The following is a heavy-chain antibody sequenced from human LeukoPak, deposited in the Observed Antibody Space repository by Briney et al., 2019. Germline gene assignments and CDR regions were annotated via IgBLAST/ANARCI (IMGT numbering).Heavy chain of an antibody. V-gene: IGHV1-2*02. D-gene: IGHD6-19*01. CDR3: ARGIAVAGTS. CDR1: GYAFTGYY. CDR2: INPNRDGT. J-gene: IGHJ5*02. Sequence: ASVKVSCKASGYAFTGYYIHWVRQAPGQGLEWMGWINPNRDGTNYAQKFQGRVTMTRDTSISTAYMELSRLRSDDTAVYYCARGIAVAGTSWGQGTLVTVSS.